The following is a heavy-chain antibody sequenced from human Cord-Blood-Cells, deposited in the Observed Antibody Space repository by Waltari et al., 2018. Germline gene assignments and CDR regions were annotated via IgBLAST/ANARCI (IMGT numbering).Heavy chain of an antibody. J-gene: IGHJ4*02. D-gene: IGHD6-13*01. Sequence: QVQLVQSGAEVKKPGSSVKVSCKASGGPFSRYAISWVRQAPGQGSEWMGGIIPIFGTANYAQKVQGRVTITADKSTSTAYMERSRLRSEDTAVYYCARDSGSSDAYFDYWGQGTLVTVSS. CDR2: IIPIFGTA. CDR3: ARDSGSSDAYFDY. V-gene: IGHV1-69*06. CDR1: GGPFSRYA.